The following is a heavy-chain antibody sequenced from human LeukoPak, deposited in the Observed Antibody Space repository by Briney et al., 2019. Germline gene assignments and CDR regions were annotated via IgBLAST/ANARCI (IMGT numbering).Heavy chain of an antibody. CDR3: SRDSRIAMAGQDS. CDR1: GFPFSSYW. CDR2: IKEDGSEK. D-gene: IGHD6-19*01. V-gene: IGHV3-7*01. J-gene: IGHJ4*02. Sequence: GGSLRLSCAASGFPFSSYWMSWVRQAPGKGLEWVANIKEDGSEKYYVGSVKGRFTISRDNSKNSVYLQMNSLRAADTAVYYCSRDSRIAMAGQDSWGQGTLVTVSS.